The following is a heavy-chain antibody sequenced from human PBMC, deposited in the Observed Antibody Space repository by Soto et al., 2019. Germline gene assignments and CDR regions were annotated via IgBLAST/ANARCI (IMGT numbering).Heavy chain of an antibody. Sequence: QVQLQESGPGLVKPSETLSLTCTVSGGSVSSGSYYWSWIRQPPGKGLEWIGYIYYSGSTNYNPSLKIRVPISVDTSKNQFSLKLSSVTAADTAVYYCARSNGYSSSWYAWFDPWGQGTLVTVSS. CDR2: IYYSGST. D-gene: IGHD6-13*01. J-gene: IGHJ5*02. V-gene: IGHV4-61*01. CDR1: GGSVSSGSYY. CDR3: ARSNGYSSSWYAWFDP.